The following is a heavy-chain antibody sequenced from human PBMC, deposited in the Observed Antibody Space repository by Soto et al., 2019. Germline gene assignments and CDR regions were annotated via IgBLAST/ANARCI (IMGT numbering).Heavy chain of an antibody. CDR1: GGSISDKY. Sequence: SETLSLTCIVSGGSISDKYWKWVRQPPGKGLQWIGLIFANGPTDYNPSLKSRVTMSVDASNDHSTLRLTSMTGAATAVYYCIARHAAPGRLWLAPWGRATMVTGSS. D-gene: IGHD2-2*01. J-gene: IGHJ5*02. CDR2: IFANGPT. CDR3: IARHAAPGRLWLAP. V-gene: IGHV4-4*07.